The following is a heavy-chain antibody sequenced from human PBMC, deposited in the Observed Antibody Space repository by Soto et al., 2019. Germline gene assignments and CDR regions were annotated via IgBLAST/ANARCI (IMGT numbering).Heavy chain of an antibody. D-gene: IGHD1-26*01. Sequence: QVQLVQSGAEVKKSGASVMVSCKASGYTFTGYYIHWVRHTPGQGLEWMGWINPNNGGTNYVQKFQGWVTMTRDTSISTAYMELRRLTSDDTAVYYCARDLPIVGTTTWDYWGQGTLVTVSS. V-gene: IGHV1-2*04. CDR2: INPNNGGT. CDR3: ARDLPIVGTTTWDY. J-gene: IGHJ4*02. CDR1: GYTFTGYY.